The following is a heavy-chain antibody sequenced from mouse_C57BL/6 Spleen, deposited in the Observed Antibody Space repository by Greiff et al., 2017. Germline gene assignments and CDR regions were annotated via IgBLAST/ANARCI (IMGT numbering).Heavy chain of an antibody. J-gene: IGHJ2*01. CDR2: IRNKANGYTT. CDR3: ARYRETLDY. V-gene: IGHV7-3*01. CDR1: GFTFTDYY. Sequence: EVKLMESGGGLVQPGGSLSLSCAASGFTFTDYYMSWVRQPPGKALEWLGFIRNKANGYTTEYSASVKGRFTISRDNSQSILYLQINALRAEDSATYYCARYRETLDYWGQGTTLTVSS.